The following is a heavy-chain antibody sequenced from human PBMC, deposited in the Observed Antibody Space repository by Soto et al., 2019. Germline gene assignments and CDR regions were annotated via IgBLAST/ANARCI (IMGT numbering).Heavy chain of an antibody. D-gene: IGHD2-2*01. CDR1: GFTFSTYW. V-gene: IGHV3-7*01. J-gene: IGHJ3*02. CDR3: ARDKLEGPTIFDI. Sequence: PGGSLRLSCVASGFTFSTYWMGWVRQAPGKGLEWVANVKQDGSEKYYVDSVKSRFTISRDNAKNSLYLQMDSLRVEDTAVYYCARDKLEGPTIFDIWGQGTMVTVSS. CDR2: VKQDGSEK.